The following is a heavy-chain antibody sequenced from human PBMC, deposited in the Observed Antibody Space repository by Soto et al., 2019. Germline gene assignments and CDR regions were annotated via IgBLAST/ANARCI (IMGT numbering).Heavy chain of an antibody. CDR3: AREGYGDYGYYYYGMDV. CDR1: GGTFSSYA. J-gene: IGHJ6*02. Sequence: QVQLVQSGAEVKKPGPSVKVSCKASGGTFSSYASRWVRQAPGQGREWIGGIIPIFGKANYAQKFQGRLTITADESTSTAYMVMSSLRSEVTAVYYCAREGYGDYGYYYYGMDVWGQGTTVTVSS. D-gene: IGHD4-17*01. CDR2: IIPIFGKA. V-gene: IGHV1-69*12.